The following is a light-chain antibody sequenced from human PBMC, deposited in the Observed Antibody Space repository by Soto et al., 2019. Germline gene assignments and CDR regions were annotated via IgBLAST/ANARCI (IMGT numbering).Light chain of an antibody. J-gene: IGLJ3*02. V-gene: IGLV2-14*01. CDR1: SSDVGGYNY. CDR3: TSYPTRSTPWV. Sequence: QSALTQPASVSGSPGQSITISCTGTSSDVGGYNYVSWYQQHPDKAPKLMIYEVSNRPSGVSNRFSGSKSGNTASLTISGLQAADEADYYCTSYPTRSTPWVFGRGTTLTVL. CDR2: EVS.